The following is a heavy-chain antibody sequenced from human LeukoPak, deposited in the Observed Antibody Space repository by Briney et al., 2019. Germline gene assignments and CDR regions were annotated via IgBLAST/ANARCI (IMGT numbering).Heavy chain of an antibody. D-gene: IGHD2-8*01. Sequence: ASVKVSCKASGYTFTSYYMHWVRQAPGQGLEWMGWINTNTGSPTYAQGFTGRFVFSLDTLVSTAYLQISSLKAEDTAVYYCARVPFVVMGVTGNWFDPWGQGTLVTVSS. CDR1: GYTFTSYY. V-gene: IGHV7-4-1*02. CDR2: INTNTGSP. CDR3: ARVPFVVMGVTGNWFDP. J-gene: IGHJ5*02.